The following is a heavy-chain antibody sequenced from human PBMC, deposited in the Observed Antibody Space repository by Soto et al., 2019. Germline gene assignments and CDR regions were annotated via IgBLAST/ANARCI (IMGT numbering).Heavy chain of an antibody. D-gene: IGHD3-3*01. J-gene: IGHJ4*02. CDR2: ISYDGSNK. CDR3: AKEGWSGYYFDY. CDR1: GFTFSSYG. V-gene: IGHV3-30*18. Sequence: GESLKISCAASGFTFSSYGMHWVRQAPGKGLEWVAVISYDGSNKYYADSVKGRFTISRDNSKNTLYLQMNSLRAEDTAVYYCAKEGWSGYYFDYWGQGTLVTVSS.